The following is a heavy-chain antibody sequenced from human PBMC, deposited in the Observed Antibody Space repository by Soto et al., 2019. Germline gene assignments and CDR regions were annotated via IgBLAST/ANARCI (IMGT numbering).Heavy chain of an antibody. CDR3: ARDQGVVGATGYYYYYGMDV. J-gene: IGHJ6*02. CDR2: INPSGGTT. CDR1: GYTFTNYY. V-gene: IGHV1-46*01. D-gene: IGHD1-26*01. Sequence: ASVKVSCKASGYTFTNYYMHWVRQAPGQGLEWMGIINPSGGTTTYAQKFQGRVTITADESTSTAYMELSSLRSEDTAVYYCARDQGVVGATGYYYYYGMDVWGQGTTVTVSS.